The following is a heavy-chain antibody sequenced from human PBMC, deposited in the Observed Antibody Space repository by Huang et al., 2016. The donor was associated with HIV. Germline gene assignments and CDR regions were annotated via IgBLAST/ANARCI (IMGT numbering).Heavy chain of an antibody. CDR3: VREKGITVTVETNYFDY. CDR1: GYTFPNYY. J-gene: IGHJ4*02. D-gene: IGHD3-22*01. Sequence: QVQLVQSGAEVKKPGASTKVACKASGYTFPNYYLPWVHQAPGHGLEWMGVINPNTGATKYTQKFRGRVTMTRDTSTNTGYMELRSLRSQDTAMYYCVREKGITVTVETNYFDYWGPGSQVTVSS. CDR2: INPNTGAT. V-gene: IGHV1-46*01.